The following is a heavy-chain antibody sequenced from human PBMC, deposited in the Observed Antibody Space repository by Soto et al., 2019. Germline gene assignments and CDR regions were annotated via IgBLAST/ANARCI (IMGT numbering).Heavy chain of an antibody. J-gene: IGHJ4*02. CDR3: ARESGGIVGTTSLDY. Sequence: GGSLRLSCAASGFTFSSFWMSWVRQAPGKGLEWVAVLWYDGSKEFFTDSVKGRFSVSRDNSKNTLYLQMNSLRAEDTAVYYCARESGGIVGTTSLDYWGQGTLVTVSS. CDR2: LWYDGSKE. CDR1: GFTFSSFW. D-gene: IGHD1-26*01. V-gene: IGHV3-33*08.